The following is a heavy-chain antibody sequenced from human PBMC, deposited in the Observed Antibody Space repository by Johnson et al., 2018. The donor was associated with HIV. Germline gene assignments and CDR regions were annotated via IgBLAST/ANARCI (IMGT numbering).Heavy chain of an antibody. Sequence: QMLLVESGGGVVQPGRSLRLSCAASGFTFSSYAMYWVRQAPGNGLEGVAVISFDGSNKYYADSVTGRLTISRDNSKNTFDRQLTSLGVEDTAVYYCAKVGTGYSSSSVGAFDIWGQGTVVTVSS. CDR3: AKVGTGYSSSSVGAFDI. D-gene: IGHD6-13*01. CDR1: GFTFSSYA. V-gene: IGHV3-30*04. CDR2: ISFDGSNK. J-gene: IGHJ3*02.